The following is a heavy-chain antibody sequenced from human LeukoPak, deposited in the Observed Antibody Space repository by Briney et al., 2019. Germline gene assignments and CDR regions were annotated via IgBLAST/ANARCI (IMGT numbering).Heavy chain of an antibody. CDR3: ATFYRSTRLVYWFDP. CDR1: GGTFSSYA. Sequence: ASVKVSCKASGGTFSSYAISWVRQAPGQGLEWMGRIIPILGIANFAQKFQGRVTMTEDTSTDTAYMELSSLRSEDTAVYYCATFYRSTRLVYWFDPWGQGTLVTVSS. V-gene: IGHV1-69*04. D-gene: IGHD2-2*01. CDR2: IIPILGIA. J-gene: IGHJ5*02.